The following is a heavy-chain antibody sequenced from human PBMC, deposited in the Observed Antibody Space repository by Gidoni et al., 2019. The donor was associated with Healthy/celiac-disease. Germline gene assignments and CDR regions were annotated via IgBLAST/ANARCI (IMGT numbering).Heavy chain of an antibody. V-gene: IGHV4-59*01. D-gene: IGHD3-22*01. J-gene: IGHJ4*02. CDR3: ARGRYYYDSSGFSPFFDY. CDR1: GGSISSYY. CDR2: IYYSGST. Sequence: QVQLQESGPGLVKPSETLSLTCTVSGGSISSYYWSWIRQPPGQGLELIGYIYYSGSTNYNPSLQSRVTISVDTSKNQFSLKLSSVTAADTAVYYCARGRYYYDSSGFSPFFDYWGQGTLVTVSS.